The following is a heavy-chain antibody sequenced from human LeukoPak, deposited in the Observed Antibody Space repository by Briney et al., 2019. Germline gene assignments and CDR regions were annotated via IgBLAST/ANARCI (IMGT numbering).Heavy chain of an antibody. D-gene: IGHD1-26*01. CDR3: ARDPYSGGYGDDYYYYMDV. J-gene: IGHJ6*03. CDR1: GFTFSSYW. Sequence: GGSLRLSCAASGFTFSSYWMNWVRQAPGKGLEWVSSITSTSSYMYYADSVKGRFTISRDNAQNSLYLHMSSLRAEDTAVYYCARDPYSGGYGDDYYYYMDVWGKGTTVTISS. V-gene: IGHV3-21*01. CDR2: ITSTSSYM.